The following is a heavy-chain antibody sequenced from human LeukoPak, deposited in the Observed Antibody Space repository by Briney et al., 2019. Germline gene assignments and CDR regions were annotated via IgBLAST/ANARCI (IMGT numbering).Heavy chain of an antibody. CDR2: INPDNGGT. Sequence: ASVKVSCKTSGYTFTSYYIHWVRQAPGQGPEYMGWINPDNGGTNYGQNFLGRVIMTRDTSISTAYMELSSLTSDDTAVYYCARSPSGQLDYWGRGTLVSVSS. CDR1: GYTFTSYY. V-gene: IGHV1-2*02. J-gene: IGHJ4*01. CDR3: ARSPSGQLDY. D-gene: IGHD1-1*01.